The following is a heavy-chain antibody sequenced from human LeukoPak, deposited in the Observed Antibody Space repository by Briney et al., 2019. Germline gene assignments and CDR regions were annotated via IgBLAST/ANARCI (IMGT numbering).Heavy chain of an antibody. D-gene: IGHD6-6*01. V-gene: IGHV3-74*01. CDR1: GFTVSSNY. CDR3: ARDEFGSSGY. Sequence: GGSLRLSCAASGFTVSSNYMSWVRQAPGKGLEWVSRINSDGSSTSYADSVKGRFTISRDNAKNTLYLQMNSLRAEDTAVYYCARDEFGSSGYWGQGTLVTVSS. J-gene: IGHJ4*02. CDR2: INSDGSST.